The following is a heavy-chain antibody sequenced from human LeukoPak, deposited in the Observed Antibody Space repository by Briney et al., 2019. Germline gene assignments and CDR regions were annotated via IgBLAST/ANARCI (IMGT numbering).Heavy chain of an antibody. Sequence: WASVKVSCKASGYTFTSYYMHWVRQAPGQGLEWMGMINPSGGSTSYAQKFQGRVTMTEDTSTHTAYMELSSLRSEDTAVYYCATGNHYYDSILAFDYWGQGTLVTVSS. CDR2: INPSGGST. J-gene: IGHJ4*02. CDR3: ATGNHYYDSILAFDY. D-gene: IGHD3-10*01. V-gene: IGHV1-46*01. CDR1: GYTFTSYY.